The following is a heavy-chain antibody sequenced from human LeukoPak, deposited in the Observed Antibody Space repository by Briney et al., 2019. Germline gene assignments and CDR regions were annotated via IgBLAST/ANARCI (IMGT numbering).Heavy chain of an antibody. V-gene: IGHV3-30*03. CDR3: ARESGGWEGPASFDY. CDR1: GFTFSSYA. Sequence: PGESLRLSCVASGFTFSSYAMSWVRQAPGKGLEWVAVLSNDGNSQHYADSVKGRFSISRDNSKNTLYLQLDSLRAEDTAVYYCARESGGWEGPASFDYWGQGTLVTVSS. J-gene: IGHJ4*02. D-gene: IGHD6-19*01. CDR2: LSNDGNSQ.